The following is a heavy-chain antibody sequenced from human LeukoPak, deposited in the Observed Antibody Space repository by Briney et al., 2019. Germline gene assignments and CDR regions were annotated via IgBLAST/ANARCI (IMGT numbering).Heavy chain of an antibody. CDR2: ISSSGSI. V-gene: IGHV3-11*01. Sequence: GGSLRLSCAASGFTFSDNYMSWIRQAPGKGLEWVSYISSSGSIYYADSVKGRFTISRDNAKNSLYLQMNSLRAEDTALYYCARERSDSGRYFDYWGQGTLVTVSS. CDR3: ARERSDSGRYFDY. CDR1: GFTFSDNY. D-gene: IGHD1-26*01. J-gene: IGHJ4*02.